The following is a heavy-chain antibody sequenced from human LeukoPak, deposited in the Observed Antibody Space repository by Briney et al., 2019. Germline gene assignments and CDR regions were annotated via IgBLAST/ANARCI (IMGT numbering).Heavy chain of an antibody. J-gene: IGHJ4*02. Sequence: GGSLRLSCAASGFPFSSYAMSWVRQAPGKGLEWVSTITDSGGTTFYADSVKGRFTISRDNSKNTVYLQMNSLRAEDTAVYYCAKLWRGSHPRYFDHWGQGTLVTVSS. V-gene: IGHV3-23*01. CDR3: AKLWRGSHPRYFDH. CDR1: GFPFSSYA. D-gene: IGHD1-26*01. CDR2: ITDSGGTT.